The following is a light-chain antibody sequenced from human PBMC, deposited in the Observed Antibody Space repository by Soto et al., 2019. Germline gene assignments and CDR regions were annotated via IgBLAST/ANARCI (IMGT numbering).Light chain of an antibody. CDR1: QGISSL. Sequence: DIQMTQSPSSVSASVGDRVTITCRASQGISSLLAWYQQRPGKAPKLLIYAASSLQSGVPSRFSGSGSGTEFTLTISSLQPDDFATYYCQQHQTYSTFGQGTKVDI. V-gene: IGKV1-12*01. CDR3: QQHQTYST. CDR2: AAS. J-gene: IGKJ1*01.